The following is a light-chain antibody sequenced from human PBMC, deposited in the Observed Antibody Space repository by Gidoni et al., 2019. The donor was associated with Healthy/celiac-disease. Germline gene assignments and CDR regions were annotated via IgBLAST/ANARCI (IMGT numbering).Light chain of an antibody. Sequence: EIVMTQSPATLSVSPGERATLSCRASQSVSSNLAWYQQKPGQAPRLLIYGASTRATGIPARFSGSGSGTEFTLTISSLQSEDFAVYYCQQYTNWLRTFGQGDQGGNQT. CDR2: GAS. J-gene: IGKJ1*01. CDR3: QQYTNWLRT. V-gene: IGKV3-15*01. CDR1: QSVSSN.